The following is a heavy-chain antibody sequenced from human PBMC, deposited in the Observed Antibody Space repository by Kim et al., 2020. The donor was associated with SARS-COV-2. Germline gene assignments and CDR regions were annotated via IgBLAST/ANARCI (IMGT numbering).Heavy chain of an antibody. CDR3: ARSPSYYYGSGSQYYYGMDV. CDR1: GFSLSTSGMC. D-gene: IGHD3-10*01. CDR2: IDWDDDK. V-gene: IGHV2-70*01. Sequence: SGPTLVKPTQTLTLTCTFSGFSLSTSGMCVSWIRQPPGKALEWLALIDWDDDKYYSTSLKTRLTISKDTSKNQVVLTMTNMDPVDTATYYCARSPSYYYGSGSQYYYGMDVWGQGTTVTVSS. J-gene: IGHJ6*02.